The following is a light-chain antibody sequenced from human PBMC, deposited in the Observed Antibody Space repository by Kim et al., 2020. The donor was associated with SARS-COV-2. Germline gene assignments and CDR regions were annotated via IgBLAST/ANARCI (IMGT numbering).Light chain of an antibody. CDR3: QQYSNWPRT. V-gene: IGKV3-15*01. J-gene: IGKJ1*01. CDR2: GAS. CDR1: ENLNDN. Sequence: VSQRERATLSCRASENLNDNLVWYQQKPGRAPRLLIYGASTRATGIPARFSGSGSGREFTLTISSPQSEDFALYYCQQYSNWPRTFGQGTKVDIK.